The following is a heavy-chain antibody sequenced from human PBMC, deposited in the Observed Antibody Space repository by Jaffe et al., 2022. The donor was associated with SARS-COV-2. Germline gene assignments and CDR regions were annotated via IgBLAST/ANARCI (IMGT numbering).Heavy chain of an antibody. CDR3: ARDGYNLIAFDI. Sequence: EVQLVESGGGLEQPGGSLRLSCGASGFTLSSYAMSWVRQAPGKGLEWVSGISGTGGNTYYADSVKGRFTISRDNSKNTLYLQMNSLRAEDTAVYYCARDGYNLIAFDIWGQGTLVTVSS. V-gene: IGHV3-23*04. J-gene: IGHJ3*02. CDR1: GFTLSSYA. D-gene: IGHD5-12*01. CDR2: ISGTGGNT.